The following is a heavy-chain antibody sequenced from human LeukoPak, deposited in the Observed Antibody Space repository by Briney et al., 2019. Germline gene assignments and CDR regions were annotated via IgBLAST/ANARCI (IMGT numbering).Heavy chain of an antibody. D-gene: IGHD3-22*01. CDR1: GFTFSSYG. CDR2: ISGSGGST. Sequence: GGSLRLSCAASGFTFSSYGMSWVRQAPGKGLEWVSAISGSGGSTYYADSVKGRFTISRDNSKNTLYLQMNSLRAEDTAVYYCAKLLRYDSSGWVRFAFDIWGQGTMVTVSS. V-gene: IGHV3-23*01. J-gene: IGHJ3*02. CDR3: AKLLRYDSSGWVRFAFDI.